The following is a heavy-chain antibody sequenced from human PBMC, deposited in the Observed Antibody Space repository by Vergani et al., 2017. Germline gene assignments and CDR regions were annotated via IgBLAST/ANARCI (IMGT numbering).Heavy chain of an antibody. J-gene: IGHJ6*04. D-gene: IGHD2-2*01. CDR2: ISYDGSNK. CDR3: ARDIRRYCSSTRCWGSMDV. V-gene: IGHV3-30-3*01. CDR1: GFTFSSYA. Sequence: QVQLVESGGGVVQPGRSLRLSCAASGFTFSSYAMHWVRQAPGKGLEWVAVISYDGSNKYYADSVKGRFTISRDNSKNTLYLQMNSLRAEDTAVYYCARDIRRYCSSTRCWGSMDVWGKVTTFTVSS.